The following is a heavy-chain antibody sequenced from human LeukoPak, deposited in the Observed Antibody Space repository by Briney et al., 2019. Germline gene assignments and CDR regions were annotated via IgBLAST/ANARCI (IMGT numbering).Heavy chain of an antibody. CDR1: GFTFSSYG. D-gene: IGHD3-22*01. Sequence: PGGSLRLSCAASGFTFSSYGMSWVCQAPGKGLEWVSAIGGSGGGTYYADSVKGRFTISRDNSKNTLYLQMNSLRADDTAVYYCAKHYYDSSGYSGFDYWGQGTLVTVSS. CDR3: AKHYYDSSGYSGFDY. V-gene: IGHV3-23*01. J-gene: IGHJ4*02. CDR2: IGGSGGGT.